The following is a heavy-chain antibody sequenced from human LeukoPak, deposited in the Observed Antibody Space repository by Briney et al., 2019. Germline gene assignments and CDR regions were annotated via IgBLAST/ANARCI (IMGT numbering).Heavy chain of an antibody. CDR2: ISSSSSYI. Sequence: MTGGSLRLSCAASGFTFSSYSMNWVRQAPGKGLEWVASISSSSSYIYYADSVKGGFTISRDNAKNSLYLQMNSLRAEDTAVYYCAREEGWYYYDSSGYRYFDYWGQGTLVTVSS. J-gene: IGHJ4*02. CDR1: GFTFSSYS. V-gene: IGHV3-21*01. CDR3: AREEGWYYYDSSGYRYFDY. D-gene: IGHD3-22*01.